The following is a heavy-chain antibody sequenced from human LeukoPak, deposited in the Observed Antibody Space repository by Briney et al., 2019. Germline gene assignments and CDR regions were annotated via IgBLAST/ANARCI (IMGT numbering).Heavy chain of an antibody. V-gene: IGHV3-74*01. Sequence: PGGFLRLSCAASGFTFSSYWMHWVRQAPGKGPVWVSRINNDGSGTTYADSVKGRFTISRDDAKNTLYLQMNSLRAEDTAVYYCAKDLGYCSGGICYYYGMDVWGQGTTVTVS. CDR3: AKDLGYCSGGICYYYGMDV. CDR2: INNDGSGT. CDR1: GFTFSSYW. D-gene: IGHD2-15*01. J-gene: IGHJ6*02.